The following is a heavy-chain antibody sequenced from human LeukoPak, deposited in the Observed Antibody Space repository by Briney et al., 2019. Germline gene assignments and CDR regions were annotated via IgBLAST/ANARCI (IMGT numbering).Heavy chain of an antibody. CDR1: GGSIHSY. CDR3: ARDRGLRGLYDY. J-gene: IGHJ4*02. D-gene: IGHD4-17*01. CDR2: IYTSGST. V-gene: IGHV4-4*07. Sequence: PSETLSLTCTVSGGSIHSYWSWIRQPAGKGLEWIGRIYTSGSTNYNPSLKSRVTMSVDTSKNQFSLKLSSVTAADTAVYYCARDRGLRGLYDYWGQGTLVTVSS.